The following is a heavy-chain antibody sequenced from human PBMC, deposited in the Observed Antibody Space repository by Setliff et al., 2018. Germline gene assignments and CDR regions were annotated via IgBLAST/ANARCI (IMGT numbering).Heavy chain of an antibody. V-gene: IGHV3-7*01. CDR3: ARDGGEY. D-gene: IGHD3-16*01. J-gene: IGHJ4*02. CDR2: IKQDGSDK. CDR1: GFTFSSYW. Sequence: GGSLRLSCVASGFTFSSYWMSWVRQAPGKGLEWVANIKQDGSDKYYVDSVKGRFTISRDNAKNSLYLQMNSLRAEDTAVYYCARDGGEYWGQGTLVTVSS.